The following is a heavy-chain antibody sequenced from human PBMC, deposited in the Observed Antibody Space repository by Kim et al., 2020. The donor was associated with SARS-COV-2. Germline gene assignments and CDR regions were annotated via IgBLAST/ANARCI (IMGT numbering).Heavy chain of an antibody. CDR2: INGAGAKT. Sequence: GGSLRLSCTASGLTLSGYAMNWIRQAPGKGLEWVSAINGAGAKTYYADSVRGRFTISRDNSRNTVSLQMNSLRVEDTAVYYCARIPNYADYPNWFDPWGRGTLVTVSA. D-gene: IGHD1-7*01. CDR1: GLTLSGYA. V-gene: IGHV3-23*01. CDR3: ARIPNYADYPNWFDP. J-gene: IGHJ5*02.